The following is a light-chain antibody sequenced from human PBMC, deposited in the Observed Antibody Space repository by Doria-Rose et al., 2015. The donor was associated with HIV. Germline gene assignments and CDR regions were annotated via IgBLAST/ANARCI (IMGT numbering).Light chain of an antibody. J-gene: IGLJ2*01. CDR3: QSHDTSIVV. CDR1: SGSIASNY. CDR2: EGN. V-gene: IGLV6-57*01. Sequence: MLTQPHSVSESPGKTVTISCTRSSGSIASNYVQWYQQRPGSSPTTVIFEGNQRPSGVPDRFSGSIDSSSNSAPLTISGLKTEDEADYYCQSHDTSIVVFGGGTRLTVL.